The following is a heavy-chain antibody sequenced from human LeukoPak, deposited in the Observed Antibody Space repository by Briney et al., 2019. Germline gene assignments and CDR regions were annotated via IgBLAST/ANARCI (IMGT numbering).Heavy chain of an antibody. CDR3: ANFTLG. J-gene: IGHJ4*02. Sequence: PGGSLRLSCAASGFTFSIYAMSWVRQAPGKGLEWVSSINGETTFYADSVKGRFTIPRDNSRDTLYLQMNSLRAEDTAVYFCANFTLGWGQGTLVTVSS. CDR1: GFTFSIYA. D-gene: IGHD3-10*01. V-gene: IGHV3-23*01. CDR2: INGETT.